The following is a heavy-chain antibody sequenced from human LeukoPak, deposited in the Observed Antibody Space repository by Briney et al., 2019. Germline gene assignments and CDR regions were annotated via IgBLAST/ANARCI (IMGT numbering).Heavy chain of an antibody. CDR1: GFTFSSCG. Sequence: SGGSLRLSCAASGFTFSSCGFNWVRQAPGKGLEWVSSIGPTGTDRYYADSVRGRFSISRDNAKNSMYLQMDSLRDEDTAVYYCATETIGRHYDYWGQGTLLTVSS. CDR3: ATETIGRHYDY. V-gene: IGHV3-21*01. J-gene: IGHJ4*02. CDR2: IGPTGTDR. D-gene: IGHD1-14*01.